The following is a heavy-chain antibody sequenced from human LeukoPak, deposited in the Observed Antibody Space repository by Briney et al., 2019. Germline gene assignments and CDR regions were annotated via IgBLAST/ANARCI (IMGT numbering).Heavy chain of an antibody. J-gene: IGHJ4*02. D-gene: IGHD1-26*01. V-gene: IGHV3-30-3*01. CDR3: ARGGGSDYHFDY. CDR1: GFTFSSYA. CDR2: ISYDGSNK. Sequence: GGSLRLSCAASGFTFSSYAMHWVRQAPGKGLEWVAVISYDGSNKYYADSVKGRLTISRDNSKNTLYLQMNSLRAEDTAVYYCARGGGSDYHFDYWGQGTLVTVSS.